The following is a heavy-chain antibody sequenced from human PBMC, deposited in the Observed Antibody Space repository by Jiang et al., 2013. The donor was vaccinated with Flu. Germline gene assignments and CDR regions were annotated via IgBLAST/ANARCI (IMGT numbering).Heavy chain of an antibody. V-gene: IGHV4-59*01. CDR2: IYYTGGA. D-gene: IGHD2-15*01. CDR3: ARLYCSGGSCCEDY. J-gene: IGHJ4*02. Sequence: LLKPSETLSLTCSVSGGSISHYYWSWIRQPPGKGLEWVGYIYYTGGAVYNPSLKSRVSISVDTSKNQFSLRLNSVTAADTAVYYCARLYCSGGSCCEDYWGQGTLVAVSS. CDR1: GGSISHYY.